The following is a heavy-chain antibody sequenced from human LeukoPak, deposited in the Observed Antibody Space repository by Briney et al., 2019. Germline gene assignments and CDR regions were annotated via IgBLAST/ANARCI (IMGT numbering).Heavy chain of an antibody. CDR3: ARALSSAWGLVDC. CDR1: GFTFTTYS. J-gene: IGHJ4*02. CDR2: IKCDGSRT. D-gene: IGHD6-19*01. V-gene: IGHV3-74*01. Sequence: PGGSLRLSCAASGFTFTTYSMHWVRQVPGKGLVWVSRIKCDGSRTYYADSVKGRFTICRDNAKSTLYLQMDSLRAEDTAVYYCARALSSAWGLVDCWGQGTLVTVSS.